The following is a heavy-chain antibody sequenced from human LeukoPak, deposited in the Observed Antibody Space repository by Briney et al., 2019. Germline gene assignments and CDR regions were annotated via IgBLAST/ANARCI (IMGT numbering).Heavy chain of an antibody. V-gene: IGHV4-39*01. J-gene: IGHJ6*02. Sequence: SETLSLTCTVSGGSISSSSYYWGWIRQPPGKGLEWIGSLYFSGSTYYNPSLKRRVTISVDTSNNQFSLKLSSVTAADTAVYYCATQIVRGWSGYYYYYGMDVWGQGTTVTVSS. CDR3: ATQIVRGWSGYYYYYGMDV. CDR2: LYFSGST. D-gene: IGHD3-3*01. CDR1: GGSISSSSYY.